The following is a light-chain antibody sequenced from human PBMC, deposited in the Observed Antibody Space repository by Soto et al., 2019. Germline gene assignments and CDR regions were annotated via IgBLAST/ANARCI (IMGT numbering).Light chain of an antibody. CDR2: EVT. CDR3: SAYAGNNNPVI. CDR1: SSDVGGHNF. J-gene: IGLJ2*01. Sequence: QSALTQPPSASGSPGQSVTISCTGTSSDVGGHNFVSWYQQHPGKAPKFLIYEVTKRPSGVPDRFSGSKSCITASLTVSGLQADDEAYYYCSAYAGNNNPVIFGGGTKLTVL. V-gene: IGLV2-8*01.